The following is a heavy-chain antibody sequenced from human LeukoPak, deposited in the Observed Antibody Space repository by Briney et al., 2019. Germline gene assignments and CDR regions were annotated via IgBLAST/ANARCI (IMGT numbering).Heavy chain of an antibody. CDR2: IYYSGNT. J-gene: IGHJ4*02. D-gene: IGHD6-13*01. CDR1: GGSISSSGYY. Sequence: NPSETLSLTCTVSGGSISSSGYYWGWIRQPPGKGLEWIGSIYYSGNTYYNPSLKSRVTISVDTSKNQFSLKLTSVTAADTAVYYCARLTRSWYGDYWGQGTLVTVSS. V-gene: IGHV4-39*01. CDR3: ARLTRSWYGDY.